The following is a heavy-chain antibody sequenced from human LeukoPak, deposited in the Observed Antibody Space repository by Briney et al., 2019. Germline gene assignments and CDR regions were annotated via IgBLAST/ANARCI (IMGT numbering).Heavy chain of an antibody. V-gene: IGHV3-7*01. CDR1: GFTFSSYW. Sequence: GGSLRLSCAASGFTFSSYWMSWVRQAPGKGLEWVANIKQDGSEKYYVDSVKGRFTIPRDNAKNSLYLQMNSLRAEDTAVYYCALQGGTGSGWVFDLWGRGTLVTVSS. D-gene: IGHD6-19*01. CDR3: ALQGGTGSGWVFDL. CDR2: IKQDGSEK. J-gene: IGHJ2*01.